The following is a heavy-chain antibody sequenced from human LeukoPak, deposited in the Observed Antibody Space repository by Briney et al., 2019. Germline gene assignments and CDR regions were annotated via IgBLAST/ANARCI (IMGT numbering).Heavy chain of an antibody. Sequence: GESLKISCKGSGYIFTSYWIGWARQMPGKGLEWMGIIYPGDSDTRYSPSFQGQVTISADKSISTAYLQWSSLKASDTAMYYCARLQGRWGGRYYYYYGMDVWGQGTTVTVSS. D-gene: IGHD7-27*01. CDR3: ARLQGRWGGRYYYYYGMDV. CDR2: IYPGDSDT. CDR1: GYIFTSYW. V-gene: IGHV5-51*01. J-gene: IGHJ6*02.